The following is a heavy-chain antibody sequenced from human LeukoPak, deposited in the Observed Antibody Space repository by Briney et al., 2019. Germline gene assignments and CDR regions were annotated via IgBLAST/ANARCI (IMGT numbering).Heavy chain of an antibody. J-gene: IGHJ4*02. V-gene: IGHV3-48*03. CDR3: AREAYSSGWSIWDC. CDR2: ISSSVSTI. Sequence: PGGSLRLSCAASGFIFSSYEMNWVRQAPGKGLEWVSYISSSVSTIFYADSVKGRFTISRDNVKNSLYLQMNSLRVEDTAVYYCAREAYSSGWSIWDCWGQGTLVTVSS. D-gene: IGHD6-19*01. CDR1: GFIFSSYE.